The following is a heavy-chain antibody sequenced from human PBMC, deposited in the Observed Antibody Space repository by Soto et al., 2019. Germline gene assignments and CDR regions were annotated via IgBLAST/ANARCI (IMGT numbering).Heavy chain of an antibody. Sequence: GGSLRLSCAASGFTVSSNYMSWVRQAPGKGLEWVSVIYRGGSTYYADSVKGRFTISRDNSKNTLSLQMNSLRAEDTAVYYCARDLEDCSTTSCVNYFDYWGQGTLVTVSS. V-gene: IGHV3-66*01. CDR3: ARDLEDCSTTSCVNYFDY. D-gene: IGHD2-2*01. CDR2: IYRGGST. J-gene: IGHJ4*02. CDR1: GFTVSSNY.